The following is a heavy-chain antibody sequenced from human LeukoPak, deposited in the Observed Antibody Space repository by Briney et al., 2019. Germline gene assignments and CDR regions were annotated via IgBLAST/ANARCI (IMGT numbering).Heavy chain of an antibody. Sequence: TLSLTCAVSGFTFSSYGMHWVRQAPGKGLEWVAVISYDGSNKYYADSVKGRFTISRDNSKNTLYLQMNSLRAEDTAVYYCAKETFATYCGGDCYLSFDYWGQGTLVTVSS. CDR1: GFTFSSYG. V-gene: IGHV3-30*18. CDR2: ISYDGSNK. CDR3: AKETFATYCGGDCYLSFDY. J-gene: IGHJ4*02. D-gene: IGHD2-21*02.